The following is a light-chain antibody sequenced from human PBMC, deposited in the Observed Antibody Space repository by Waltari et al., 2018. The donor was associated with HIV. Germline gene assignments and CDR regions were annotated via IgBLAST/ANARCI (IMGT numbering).Light chain of an antibody. CDR1: QTVDNNY. V-gene: IGKV3-20*01. CDR2: GAS. J-gene: IGKJ2*01. Sequence: EIVLTQSPGTLSLSPGERATLSCRASQTVDNNYLAWYQHRPGQAPRLLIFGASSRATGIPDRFSASGSGTDFTLTISSLDPSDYALYDCQQYGTSPRTFGQGTRVEIK. CDR3: QQYGTSPRT.